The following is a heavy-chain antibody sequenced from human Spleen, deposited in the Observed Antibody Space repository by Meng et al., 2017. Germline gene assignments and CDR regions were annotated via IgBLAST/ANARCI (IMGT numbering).Heavy chain of an antibody. V-gene: IGHV4-4*02. D-gene: IGHD3-10*01. CDR1: GSPISHSNW. Sequence: QSQLQHSRPALVKPSRTLSLTLSFSGSPISHSNWGRWVPQPPGKGLQWIGDIYHSGTTHYNPSLKSRINMSVDKSKNQFSLRLSSVTASDTAVYYCARGGDYPPKTGNDAFDIWGPGTMVTVSS. J-gene: IGHJ3*02. CDR3: ARGGDYPPKTGNDAFDI. CDR2: IYHSGTT.